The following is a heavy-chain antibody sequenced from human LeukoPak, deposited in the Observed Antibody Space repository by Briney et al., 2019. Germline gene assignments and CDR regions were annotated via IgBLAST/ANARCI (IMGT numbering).Heavy chain of an antibody. D-gene: IGHD1-7*01. J-gene: IGHJ5*02. Sequence: SETLSLTCTVSGGSISSYYWSWIRQPPGKGLEWIGYIYYSGSTNYNPSLKSRVTISVDTSKNQFSLKLSSVTAADTAVYYCARARWNYDAWFDPWGQGTLVTVSS. V-gene: IGHV4-59*01. CDR2: IYYSGST. CDR1: GGSISSYY. CDR3: ARARWNYDAWFDP.